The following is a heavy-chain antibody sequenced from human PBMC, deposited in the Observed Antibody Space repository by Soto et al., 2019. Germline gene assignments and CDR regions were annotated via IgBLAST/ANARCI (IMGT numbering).Heavy chain of an antibody. Sequence: PGGSLRLSFAASGFTFSSYVMSWARQAQGKGLEWVSAITGSGGSTYYADSVKGRFTISRDNSKNTLHLQMNSLRAEDTAVYYCAKRHLSYCSGGTCYIDFWGQGTLVTVSS. CDR3: AKRHLSYCSGGTCYIDF. D-gene: IGHD2-15*01. J-gene: IGHJ4*02. CDR2: ITGSGGST. V-gene: IGHV3-23*01. CDR1: GFTFSSYV.